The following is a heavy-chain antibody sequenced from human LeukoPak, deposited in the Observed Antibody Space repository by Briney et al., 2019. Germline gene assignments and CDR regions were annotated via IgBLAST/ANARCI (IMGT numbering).Heavy chain of an antibody. J-gene: IGHJ3*02. CDR2: ISYDGSNK. Sequence: GGSLRLSCAASGFTFSRYGMHWVRQAPGKGLEWVAVISYDGSNKYYSDSVKGRFTISRDNAKNSLYLQMNSLRAEDMALYYCAKGQFNSGSYGAFDIWGQGTMVTVSS. V-gene: IGHV3-30*18. CDR3: AKGQFNSGSYGAFDI. D-gene: IGHD1-26*01. CDR1: GFTFSRYG.